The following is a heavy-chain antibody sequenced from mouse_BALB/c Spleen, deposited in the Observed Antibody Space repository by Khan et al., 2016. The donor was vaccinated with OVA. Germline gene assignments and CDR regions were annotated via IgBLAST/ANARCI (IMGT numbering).Heavy chain of an antibody. CDR2: ISDGGSYT. Sequence: EVELVESGGGLVKPGGSLKLSCAASGFTFSDYYMYWVRQTPEKRLEWVATISDGGSYTYYPDSVKGRFTISSDDAKNNRYLQMNSLKSEYTAMYNCARGYYGDPFAYWGQGTLVTVSA. J-gene: IGHJ3*01. CDR3: ARGYYGDPFAY. D-gene: IGHD2-13*01. CDR1: GFTFSDYY. V-gene: IGHV5-4*02.